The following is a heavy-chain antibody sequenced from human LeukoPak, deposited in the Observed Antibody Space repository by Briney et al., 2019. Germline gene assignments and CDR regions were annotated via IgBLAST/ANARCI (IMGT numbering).Heavy chain of an antibody. V-gene: IGHV1-8*03. D-gene: IGHD3-10*01. J-gene: IGHJ4*02. Sequence: GASVKVSYKASGYTFTSFDINWGRQATGQGLGWWGWMNPNSGNTDYSQKFQGRVTITRDTSASTAYMEVSSLRSEDTAVYYCARSFTMVRGVITTLDYWGQGTLVTVSS. CDR2: MNPNSGNT. CDR1: GYTFTSFD. CDR3: ARSFTMVRGVITTLDY.